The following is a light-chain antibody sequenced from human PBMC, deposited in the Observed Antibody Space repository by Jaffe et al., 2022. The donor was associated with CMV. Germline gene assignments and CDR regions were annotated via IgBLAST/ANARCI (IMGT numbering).Light chain of an antibody. CDR1: QGIGNS. CDR2: DAS. J-gene: IGKJ4*01. CDR3: QQYYSVPLT. Sequence: DIQMTQSPSSLSAFVGDRVTITCRASQGIGNSLAWYQQKPGKAPNLLLYDASRLESGVPSSFSGSGSGTDYALTISSLRPEDSATYYCQQYYSVPLTFGAGTKVEIK. V-gene: IGKV1-NL1*01.